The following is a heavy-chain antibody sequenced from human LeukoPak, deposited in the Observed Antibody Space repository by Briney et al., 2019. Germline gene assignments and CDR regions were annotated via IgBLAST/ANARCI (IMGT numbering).Heavy chain of an antibody. V-gene: IGHV1-18*01. CDR3: ARDCSGTCCSSPHYDYYGMGV. CDR2: ISTYKGNT. J-gene: IGHJ6*02. CDR1: GYRFTSYG. D-gene: IGHD2-2*01. Sequence: GASVKVSCKASGYRFTSYGISWVRQAPGEGLEWMGWISTYKGNTNYAQKFQGRVTMTTDTTTSTAYMELRSLRSDDTAMYFCARDCSGTCCSSPHYDYYGMGVWGQGTTVTVSS.